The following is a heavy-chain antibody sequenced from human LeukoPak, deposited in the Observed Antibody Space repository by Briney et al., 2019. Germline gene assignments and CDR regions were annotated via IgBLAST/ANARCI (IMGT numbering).Heavy chain of an antibody. V-gene: IGHV1-46*01. CDR1: GYTFTSYY. CDR3: ARDALSTVTTTWFDP. CDR2: INPSGGST. D-gene: IGHD4-17*01. Sequence: ASVKVSCKASGYTFTSYYMHWVRQAPGQGLEWMGIINPSGGSTSYAQKFQGRVTMTRDTSTSTVYMELSSLRSEDTAVYYCARDALSTVTTTWFDPWGQGTLVTVSS. J-gene: IGHJ5*02.